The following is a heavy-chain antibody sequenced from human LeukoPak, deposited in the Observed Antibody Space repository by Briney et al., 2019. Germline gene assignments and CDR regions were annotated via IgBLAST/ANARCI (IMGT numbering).Heavy chain of an antibody. CDR2: INHSGST. CDR3: ARREDGYKNPFDY. J-gene: IGHJ4*02. CDR1: GGSFSGYF. V-gene: IGHV4-34*01. D-gene: IGHD5-24*01. Sequence: SETLSLTCAVFGGSFSGYFWGWLRQPPGRGLEWIGEINHSGSTNYNPSLKSRVTMSVDTSKNQFSLRLNSVTAADTSVYYCARREDGYKNPFDYWGQGTLVTVSS.